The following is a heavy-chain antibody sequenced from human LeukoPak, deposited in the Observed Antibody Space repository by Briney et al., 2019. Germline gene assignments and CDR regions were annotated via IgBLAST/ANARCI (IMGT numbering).Heavy chain of an antibody. CDR3: ARVSSYYCDSSGYYGT. J-gene: IGHJ4*02. D-gene: IGHD3-22*01. CDR2: IIPIFGTA. CDR1: GGTFSSYA. Sequence: ASVKVSCKASGGTFSSYAISWVRQAPGQGLEWMGGIIPIFGTANYAQKFQGRVTITADESTSTAYMELSSLRSEDTAVYYCARVSSYYCDSSGYYGTWGQGTLVTVSS. V-gene: IGHV1-69*13.